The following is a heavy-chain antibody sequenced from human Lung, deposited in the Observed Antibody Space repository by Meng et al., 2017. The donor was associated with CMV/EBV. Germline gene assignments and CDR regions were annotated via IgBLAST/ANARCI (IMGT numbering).Heavy chain of an antibody. Sequence: SXAASGFTFRNYGIHWVRQAPGKGLEWLAVISYDGSKEYYADSVKGRFTISRDNSKNTLELQMNSLRVEDTAVYFCARGLKAAAGTREYYYGMDVWGQGTAVXVSS. CDR1: GFTFRNYG. J-gene: IGHJ6*02. CDR2: ISYDGSKE. CDR3: ARGLKAAAGTREYYYGMDV. V-gene: IGHV3-30*03. D-gene: IGHD6-13*01.